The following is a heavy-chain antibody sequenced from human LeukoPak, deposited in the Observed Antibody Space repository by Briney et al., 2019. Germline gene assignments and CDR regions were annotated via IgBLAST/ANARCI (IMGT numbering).Heavy chain of an antibody. CDR1: GFSLSAHG. V-gene: IGHV3-30*03. CDR2: IPSDGLRA. D-gene: IGHD5/OR15-5a*01. Sequence: GGSLRLSCAASGFSLSAHGIHWVRQAPGKGLEWLAAIPSDGLRAYYEGSVKARFTVSRDQNTVFLRMYSLRPEDTAVYFCAREHAIYFYSVLDVWGQGTTVTVSS. CDR3: AREHAIYFYSVLDV. J-gene: IGHJ6*02.